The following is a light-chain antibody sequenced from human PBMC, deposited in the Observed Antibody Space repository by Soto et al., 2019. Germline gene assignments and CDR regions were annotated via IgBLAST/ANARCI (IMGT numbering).Light chain of an antibody. Sequence: TVLTQSPATLYLCPGERPNLACRASQTVSSYLLWYQQKPGQAHRILIYDEYNRATGVTARFTGSGSETDFTLTISSLQPEDFAVYYCKPHMNSPLPFGTGTRVEIK. CDR3: KPHMNSPLP. CDR2: DEY. J-gene: IGKJ5*01. CDR1: QTVSSY. V-gene: IGKV3-11*01.